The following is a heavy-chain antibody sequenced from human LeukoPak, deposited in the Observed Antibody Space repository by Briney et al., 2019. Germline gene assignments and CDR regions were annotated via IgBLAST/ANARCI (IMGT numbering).Heavy chain of an antibody. CDR2: ISMTTSNI. J-gene: IGHJ4*02. CDR1: GFTFSSYS. Sequence: GSLRLSCVASGFTFSSYSMTWVRQSPGKGLEWVASISMTTSNIQYVDSVKGRFTISRDNAKNTLYLQMNSLTADDTAVYYCARDPRVAVAEVYWGQGTLVTVSS. V-gene: IGHV3-21*01. CDR3: ARDPRVAVAEVY. D-gene: IGHD6-19*01.